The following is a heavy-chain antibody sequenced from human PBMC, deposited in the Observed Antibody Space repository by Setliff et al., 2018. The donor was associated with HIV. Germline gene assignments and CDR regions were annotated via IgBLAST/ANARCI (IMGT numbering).Heavy chain of an antibody. V-gene: IGHV1-8*02. CDR1: GYTFTTYG. J-gene: IGHJ6*02. CDR2: ISPNSGNT. CDR3: ARVGHSSSWFTWYYYGMDV. Sequence: GASVKVSCKASGYTFTTYGISWVRQAPGHGLEWMGGISPNSGNTGYAQKFQGRVTMTRNTSISTAYMELSSLRSEDTAVYYCARVGHSSSWFTWYYYGMDVWGQGTTVTVSS. D-gene: IGHD6-13*01.